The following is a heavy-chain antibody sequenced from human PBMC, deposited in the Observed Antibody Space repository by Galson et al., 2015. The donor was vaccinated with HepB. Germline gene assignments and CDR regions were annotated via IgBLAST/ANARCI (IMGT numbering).Heavy chain of an antibody. J-gene: IGHJ4*02. CDR3: ARSITMVRINPPDY. CDR2: IAHDGKNE. CDR1: GFTFSSYA. Sequence: SLRLSCAASGFTFSSYAIHWVRQAPGKGLEWVAVIAHDGKNEYYADSVRSRFTISRDNSNNTLYLQLNSPRLEDTAVYYCARSITMVRINPPDYWGQGTLVTVSS. D-gene: IGHD3-10*01. V-gene: IGHV3-30*17.